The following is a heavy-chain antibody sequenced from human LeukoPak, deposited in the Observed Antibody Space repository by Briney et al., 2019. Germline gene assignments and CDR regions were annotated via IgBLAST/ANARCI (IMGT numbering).Heavy chain of an antibody. CDR3: ARLRSPGDFDY. CDR1: GVSISNYH. CDR2: IHYSGST. D-gene: IGHD1-26*01. J-gene: IGHJ4*02. Sequence: SETLSLTCTVSGVSISNYHWSWIRQPPGKGLEWIGYIHYSGSTSYNPSLKSRVTISVDTSKNQFSLNLSSVTAADTAVYYCARLRSPGDFDYWGQGTLVTVSS. V-gene: IGHV4-59*12.